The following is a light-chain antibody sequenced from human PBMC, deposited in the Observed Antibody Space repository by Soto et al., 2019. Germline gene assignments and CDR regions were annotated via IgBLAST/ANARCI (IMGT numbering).Light chain of an antibody. V-gene: IGKV2-28*01. CDR1: QSLLHSNGNNY. CDR2: VGS. Sequence: DIVMTQSPLSLPVTPGEPASISCRSSQSLLHSNGNNYVDWYLQKPGQSPQLLIYVGSNRASGVPCRFSDSGSGTDFTLKMSRVAAEDVGAYSCLPAVSTQFSLGPGTKVAIK. CDR3: LPAVSTQFS. J-gene: IGKJ3*01.